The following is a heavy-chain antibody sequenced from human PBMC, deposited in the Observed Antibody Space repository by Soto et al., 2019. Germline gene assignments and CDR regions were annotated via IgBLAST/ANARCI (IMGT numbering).Heavy chain of an antibody. V-gene: IGHV1-69*13. Sequence: SVKVSCKASGGTFSSYAISWVRQAPGQGLEWMGGIIPIFGTANYAQKFQGRVTITADESTSTAYMELSSLRSEDTAVYYCARTIAARPYFDYWGQGTLVTVSS. J-gene: IGHJ4*02. CDR1: GGTFSSYA. CDR3: ARTIAARPYFDY. D-gene: IGHD6-6*01. CDR2: IIPIFGTA.